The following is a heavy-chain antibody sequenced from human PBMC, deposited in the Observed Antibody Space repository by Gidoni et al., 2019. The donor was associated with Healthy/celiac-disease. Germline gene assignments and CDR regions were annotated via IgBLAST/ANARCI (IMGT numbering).Heavy chain of an antibody. CDR3: AREARLGGSNSLDY. CDR2: ISYDGSNK. CDR1: GFTFSSYA. V-gene: IGHV3-30-3*01. D-gene: IGHD1-26*01. Sequence: QVQLVESGGGVVQPGRSLSLSCAASGFTFSSYAMHWVRQAPGKGLEWVAVISYDGSNKYYADSVKGRFTISKDNSKNTLYLQMNSLRAEDTAVYYCAREARLGGSNSLDYWGQGTLVTVSS. J-gene: IGHJ4*02.